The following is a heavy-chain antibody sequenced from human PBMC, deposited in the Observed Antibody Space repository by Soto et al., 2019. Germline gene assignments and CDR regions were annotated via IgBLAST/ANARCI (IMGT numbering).Heavy chain of an antibody. CDR3: ARARTYYSDSSVPVFDY. CDR1: GGSVSSGCYY. CDR2: IYYSGST. D-gene: IGHD3-22*01. J-gene: IGHJ4*02. Sequence: TLSLISTVSGGSVSSGCYYWSWIRQHPGKGLEWIGYIYYSGSTYYKQSLKSRVTMSVDTSKNQFSLKMGSVTAADTAVYYCARARTYYSDSSVPVFDYWGQGTLVTVSS. V-gene: IGHV4-31*03.